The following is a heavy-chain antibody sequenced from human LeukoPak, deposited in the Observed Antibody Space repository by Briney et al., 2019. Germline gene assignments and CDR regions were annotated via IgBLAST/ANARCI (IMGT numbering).Heavy chain of an antibody. D-gene: IGHD3-22*01. V-gene: IGHV3-30*02. CDR3: ATYSSLNRREFQY. J-gene: IGHJ1*01. Sequence: GGSLRLSCAASGFTFSSYGMHWVRQAPGKGLEWVAFIRYDGSDKYYADSVKGRFTISRDNAKNSLYLQMNSLRAEDTAVYYCATYSSLNRREFQYWGQGTLLTVSS. CDR2: IRYDGSDK. CDR1: GFTFSSYG.